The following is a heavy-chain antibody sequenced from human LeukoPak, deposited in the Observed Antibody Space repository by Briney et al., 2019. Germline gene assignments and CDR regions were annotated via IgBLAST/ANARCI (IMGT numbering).Heavy chain of an antibody. D-gene: IGHD5-18*01. J-gene: IGHJ4*02. CDR1: GFTFSSYG. CDR2: IRYDGSNK. Sequence: GGSLRLSCAASGFTFSSYGMHWVRQAPGKGLEWVAFIRYDGSNKYYADSAKGRFTISRDNSKNTLYLQMNSLRAEDTAVYYCAKERDTAMVTIDYWGQGTLVTVSS. V-gene: IGHV3-30*02. CDR3: AKERDTAMVTIDY.